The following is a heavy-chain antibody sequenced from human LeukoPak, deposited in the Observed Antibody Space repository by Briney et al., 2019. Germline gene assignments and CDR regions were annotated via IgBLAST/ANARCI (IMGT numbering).Heavy chain of an antibody. CDR2: IDPSDSYT. CDR1: GYCFISYC. CDR3: ARQVGYDYGY. J-gene: IGHJ4*02. D-gene: IGHD5-12*01. Sequence: GESLKISSYASGYCFISYCGSWVGQMPGKGLEWMGRIDPSDSYTNYSPSFQGHVTTSADKSISTAYVEWDGLKAADTAMYYCARQVGYDYGYWGQGTLVTVSS. V-gene: IGHV5-10-1*01.